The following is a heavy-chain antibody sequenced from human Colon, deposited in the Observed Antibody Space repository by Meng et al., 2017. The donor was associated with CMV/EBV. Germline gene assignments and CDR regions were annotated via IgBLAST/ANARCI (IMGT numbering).Heavy chain of an antibody. J-gene: IGHJ4*02. CDR1: GFIFSAYW. CDR2: IKEDGSEK. V-gene: IGHV3-7*01. CDR3: ASDWEIYCTSTSFPILDS. Sequence: GGSLRLSCAASGFIFSAYWMSWVRQAPGKGLEWVANIKEDGSEKYYVDSVRGRFTISRDNAKNSLYLQMNSLRAEDTAVYYCASDWEIYCTSTSFPILDSWGQGALVTVSS. D-gene: IGHD2-2*01.